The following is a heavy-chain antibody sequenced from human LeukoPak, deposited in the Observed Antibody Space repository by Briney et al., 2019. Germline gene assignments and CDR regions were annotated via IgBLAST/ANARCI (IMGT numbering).Heavy chain of an antibody. D-gene: IGHD3-16*01. Sequence: SETLSLTCTVSGGSISSSSYYWGWIRQPPGKGLEWIGSIYYSGSTYYNPSLKSLVTISVDTSKNQFSLKLSSVTAADTAVYYCVRPIGIYGWFDPWGQGTLVTVSS. CDR2: IYYSGST. J-gene: IGHJ5*02. CDR1: GGSISSSSYY. V-gene: IGHV4-39*07. CDR3: VRPIGIYGWFDP.